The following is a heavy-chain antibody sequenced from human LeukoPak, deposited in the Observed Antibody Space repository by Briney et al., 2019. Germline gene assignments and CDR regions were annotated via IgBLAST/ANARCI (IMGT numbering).Heavy chain of an antibody. CDR3: AKSDTAMVPGYY. D-gene: IGHD5-18*01. CDR2: IRYDGSNK. J-gene: IGHJ4*02. CDR1: GFTFSSYG. Sequence: GGSLRLSCAASGFTFSSYGMHWVRRAPGKGLEWVAFIRYDGSNKYYADSVKGRFTISRDNSKNTLYLQMNSLRAEDTAVYYCAKSDTAMVPGYYWGQGTLVTVSS. V-gene: IGHV3-30*02.